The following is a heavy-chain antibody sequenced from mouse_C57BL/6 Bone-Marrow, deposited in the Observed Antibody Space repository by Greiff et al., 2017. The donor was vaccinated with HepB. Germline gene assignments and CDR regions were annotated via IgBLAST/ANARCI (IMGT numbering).Heavy chain of an antibody. Sequence: QVQLKQPGAELVMPGASVKLSCKASGYTFTSYWMHWVKQRPGQGLEWIGEIDPSDSYTNYNQKFKGKSTLTVDKSSSTAYMQLSSLTSEDSAVYYCAREKELLRRGRWYFDVWGTGTTVTVSS. CDR2: IDPSDSYT. J-gene: IGHJ1*03. D-gene: IGHD1-1*01. V-gene: IGHV1-69*01. CDR1: GYTFTSYW. CDR3: AREKELLRRGRWYFDV.